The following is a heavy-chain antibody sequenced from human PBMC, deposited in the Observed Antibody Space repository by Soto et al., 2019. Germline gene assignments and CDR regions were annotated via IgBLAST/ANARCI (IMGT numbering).Heavy chain of an antibody. CDR3: ARERRLGIDGMDV. J-gene: IGHJ6*02. V-gene: IGHV1-8*01. CDR2: MNRNSGNT. D-gene: IGHD7-27*01. Sequence: QVQLVQSGAEVKKPGASVKVSCKASGYTFTSDDINWVRQATGQGLEWMGWMNRNSGNTGYAQKFQGRVTMTWNTSISTAYMELSSLRSVDTAVYYCARERRLGIDGMDVWGQGTTVTVSS. CDR1: GYTFTSDD.